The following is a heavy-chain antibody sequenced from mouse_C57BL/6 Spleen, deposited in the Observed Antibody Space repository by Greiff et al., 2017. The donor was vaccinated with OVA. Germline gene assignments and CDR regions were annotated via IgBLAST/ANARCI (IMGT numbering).Heavy chain of an antibody. CDR1: GYSITSGYD. Sequence: EVQLVESGPGMVKPSQSLSLTCTVTGYSITSGYDWHWIRHFPGNKLEWMGYISYSGSTNYNPSLKSRISITHDTYKNHFFLKLNSVTTEDTATYYCAGGSRRGDAMDYWGQGTSVTVSS. V-gene: IGHV3-1*01. CDR3: AGGSRRGDAMDY. CDR2: ISYSGST. D-gene: IGHD1-1*01. J-gene: IGHJ4*01.